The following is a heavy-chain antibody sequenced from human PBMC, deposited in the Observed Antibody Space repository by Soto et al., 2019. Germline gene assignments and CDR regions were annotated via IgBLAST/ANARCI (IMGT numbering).Heavy chain of an antibody. Sequence: TGGSLSLSCAASGFTFSSYGMHWVRQAPGKGLEWVAVIWYDGSNKYYADSGKGRFTISRDNSKNTLYLQMNSLRAEATAVYYCARERRPQLVRTPEDAFDIWGQGTMVTVSS. D-gene: IGHD6-13*01. CDR3: ARERRPQLVRTPEDAFDI. V-gene: IGHV3-33*01. J-gene: IGHJ3*02. CDR1: GFTFSSYG. CDR2: IWYDGSNK.